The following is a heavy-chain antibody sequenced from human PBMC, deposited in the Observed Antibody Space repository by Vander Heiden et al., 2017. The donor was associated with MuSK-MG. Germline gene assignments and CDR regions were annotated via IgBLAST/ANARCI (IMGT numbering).Heavy chain of an antibody. CDR1: GGSISRSSHY. J-gene: IGHJ3*02. D-gene: IGHD1-26*01. Sequence: QLQLQESGPGLVKPSETLSLTCNVSGGSISRSSHYWGWIRQPPGKGLEWIGSIYYSGSTYNNPSLESGVTISVDTSKNQFSLKLTSVTAADTAVYYCARQWELIAFDIWGQGTMVTVSS. CDR2: IYYSGST. V-gene: IGHV4-39*01. CDR3: ARQWELIAFDI.